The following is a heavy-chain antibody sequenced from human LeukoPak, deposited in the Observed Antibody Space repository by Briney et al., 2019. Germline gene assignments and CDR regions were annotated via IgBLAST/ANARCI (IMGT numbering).Heavy chain of an antibody. CDR1: GFTFSSYS. D-gene: IGHD3-10*01. CDR2: ISSSSSYI. Sequence: GGSLRLSCAASGFTFSSYSMNWVRQAPGKGLEWVSSISSSSSYIYYADSVKGRFTISRDNAKNSLYLQMNSLRAEDTAVYYCARAPSLWFGELFEWGQGTLVTVSS. V-gene: IGHV3-21*01. J-gene: IGHJ4*02. CDR3: ARAPSLWFGELFE.